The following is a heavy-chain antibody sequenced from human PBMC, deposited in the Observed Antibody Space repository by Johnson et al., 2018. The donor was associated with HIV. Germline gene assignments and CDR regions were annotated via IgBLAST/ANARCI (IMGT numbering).Heavy chain of an antibody. V-gene: IGHV3-66*01. CDR3: ARAPEVRGVDAFDV. CDR1: GFTVSSNY. J-gene: IGHJ3*01. CDR2: FYSGGFT. Sequence: MLLVESGGGLVQPGGSLRLSCAASGFTVSSNYMSWVRQAPGKGLEWVSVFYSGGFTYYADSVKGRFTISRDNAKNSLSLQMNSLRAEDTAVYYCARAPEVRGVDAFDVWGQGTVVTVSS. D-gene: IGHD3-10*01.